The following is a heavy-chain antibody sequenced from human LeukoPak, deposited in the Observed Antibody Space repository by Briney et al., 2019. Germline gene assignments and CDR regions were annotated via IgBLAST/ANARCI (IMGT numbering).Heavy chain of an antibody. CDR1: DYSISSGYY. D-gene: IGHD6-13*01. V-gene: IGHV4-38-2*01. CDR3: ASIADDDY. J-gene: IGHJ4*02. CDR2: IYHSGST. Sequence: SSETLSLTCSASDYSISSGYYWGWIRQPPGKGLEWIGSIYHSGSTYYNPSLKSRVTISVDTSKNQFSLKLSSVTAADTAVYYCASIADDDYWGQGTLVTVSS.